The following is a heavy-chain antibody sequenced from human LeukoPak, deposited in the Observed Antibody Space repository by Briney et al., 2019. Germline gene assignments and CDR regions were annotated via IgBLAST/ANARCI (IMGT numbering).Heavy chain of an antibody. V-gene: IGHV3-9*01. J-gene: IGHJ4*02. CDR1: GFTFDDCA. D-gene: IGHD3-3*01. Sequence: PGGSLRLSCAASGFTFDDCAMHWVRQAPGKGLEWVSGISWNSGSIGYADSVKGRFTISRDNAKNSLYLQMNSLRAEDTALYYCAKDSELTIFGVVNYFDYWGQGTLATVSS. CDR3: AKDSELTIFGVVNYFDY. CDR2: ISWNSGSI.